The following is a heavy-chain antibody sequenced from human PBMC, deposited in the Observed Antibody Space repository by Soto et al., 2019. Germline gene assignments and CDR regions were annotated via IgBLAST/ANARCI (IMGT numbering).Heavy chain of an antibody. D-gene: IGHD6-19*01. J-gene: IGHJ4*02. CDR1: GFTFSTYA. V-gene: IGHV3-23*01. CDR3: AKDHQTTIPVXTDY. CDR2: ISDNGDRT. Sequence: GGSLRLSCAASGFTFSTYAMAWIRQAPGKGLEWVSGISDNGDRTYYAASVKGRFTISRDNSKSTLYLQMNSLRPEDTAMYYCAKDHQTTIPVXTDYWGQATLVTVSS.